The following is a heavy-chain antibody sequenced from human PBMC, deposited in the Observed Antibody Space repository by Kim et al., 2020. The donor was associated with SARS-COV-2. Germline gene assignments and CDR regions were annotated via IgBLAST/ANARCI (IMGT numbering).Heavy chain of an antibody. Sequence: PSLKSRVTISVDTSKNQFSLKLSSVTAADTAVYYCARVSGSSWYSNWFDPWGQGTLVTVSS. CDR3: ARVSGSSWYSNWFDP. V-gene: IGHV4-59*01. D-gene: IGHD6-13*01. J-gene: IGHJ5*02.